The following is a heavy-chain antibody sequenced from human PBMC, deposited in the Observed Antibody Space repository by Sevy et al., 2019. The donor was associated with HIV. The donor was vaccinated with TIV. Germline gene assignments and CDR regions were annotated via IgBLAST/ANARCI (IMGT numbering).Heavy chain of an antibody. CDR3: ARDAARDGYGY. D-gene: IGHD5-12*01. CDR2: IIPIFGTA. CDR1: GGTFSSYA. Sequence: ASVKVSCKASGGTFSSYAISWVRQAPGQGLEWMGGIIPIFGTANYAQKFQGRVTITADESTSTAYIELSSLRSEDTAVYYCARDAARDGYGYWGQGTLVTVSS. J-gene: IGHJ4*02. V-gene: IGHV1-69*13.